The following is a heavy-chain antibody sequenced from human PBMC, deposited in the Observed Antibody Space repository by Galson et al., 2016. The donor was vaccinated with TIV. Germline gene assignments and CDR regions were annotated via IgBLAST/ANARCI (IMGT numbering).Heavy chain of an antibody. J-gene: IGHJ2*01. CDR3: VRTPYGDSFGWYFDL. D-gene: IGHD4-17*01. Sequence: PALVKPTQTLTLTCTFSGFSLNSDGMCVSWIRQPPGKALEWPARIDWDGDKYYSTFLQTRLTISKDTSKNQVVLTMTNMDPVDTATYYCVRTPYGDSFGWYFDLWGRGTLVTVSS. V-gene: IGHV2-70*11. CDR2: IDWDGDK. CDR1: GFSLNSDGMC.